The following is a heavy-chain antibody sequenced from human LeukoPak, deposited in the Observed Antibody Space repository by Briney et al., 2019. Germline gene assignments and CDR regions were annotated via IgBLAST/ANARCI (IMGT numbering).Heavy chain of an antibody. CDR1: GFTVTSNY. V-gene: IGHV3-53*01. CDR2: IYSGGST. CDR3: AREGCSSTSCMDV. D-gene: IGHD2-2*01. J-gene: IGHJ6*03. Sequence: PGGSLRLSCAASGFTVTSNYMSWVRQAQGKGLEWVSVIYSGGSTYYADSVKGRFTISRDNSKNTLYLQMNSLRAEDTAVYYCAREGCSSTSCMDVWGKGTTVTVSS.